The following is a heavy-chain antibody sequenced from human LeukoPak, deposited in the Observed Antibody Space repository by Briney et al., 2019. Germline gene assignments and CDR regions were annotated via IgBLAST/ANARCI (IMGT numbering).Heavy chain of an antibody. V-gene: IGHV4-39*01. CDR1: GGSISSSSYY. J-gene: IGHJ5*02. Sequence: SETLSLTCTVSGGSISSSSYYWGWIRQPPGKGLEWIGSIYYSGSTYYNPSLKSRVTISVDTSKNQFSLKLSSVTAADTAVYYFARHGEGITIFGVVRNWFDPWGQGTLVTVSS. CDR3: ARHGEGITIFGVVRNWFDP. CDR2: IYYSGST. D-gene: IGHD3-3*01.